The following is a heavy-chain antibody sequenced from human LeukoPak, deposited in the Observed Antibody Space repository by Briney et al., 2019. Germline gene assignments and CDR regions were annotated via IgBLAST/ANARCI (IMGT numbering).Heavy chain of an antibody. D-gene: IGHD1-26*01. CDR2: INPSGGST. CDR1: GYTFTSYY. V-gene: IGHV1-46*01. CDR3: ASKSGSYVRADAFDI. Sequence: GASVKVSCKASGYTFTSYYMHWVRQAPGQGLEWMGIINPSGGSTNYAQKFQGRVTITADKSTSTAYMELSSLRSEDTAVYYCASKSGSYVRADAFDIWGQGTMVTVSS. J-gene: IGHJ3*02.